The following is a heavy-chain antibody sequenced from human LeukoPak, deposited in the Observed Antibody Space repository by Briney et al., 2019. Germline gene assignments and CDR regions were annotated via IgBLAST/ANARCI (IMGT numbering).Heavy chain of an antibody. D-gene: IGHD3-22*01. CDR1: GASISSSY. J-gene: IGHJ1*01. CDR3: ARDQTYYVSSGYYYVTYLQH. Sequence: PSETLSLTCTVSGASISSSYCTWIRQSAGEGLEWIGRMSSGGGTTYNPSFKGRVTMSLDTSKRQFSLNLSSVTAADTAVYFCARDQTYYVSSGYYYVTYLQHWGQGILVTVSS. CDR2: MSSGGGT. V-gene: IGHV4-4*07.